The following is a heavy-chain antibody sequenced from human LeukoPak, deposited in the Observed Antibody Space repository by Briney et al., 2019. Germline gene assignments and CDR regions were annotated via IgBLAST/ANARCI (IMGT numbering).Heavy chain of an antibody. D-gene: IGHD3-10*01. CDR1: GYTFANYD. J-gene: IGHJ4*02. CDR3: ARGPFGSGSYQDY. Sequence: ASVKVSCKASGYTFANYDINWVRQATGQGLEWMGWMNPNSGDTGYVQKFQGRVSMTRSTSINTAYMELSSLRSEDTAVYYCARGPFGSGSYQDYWGQGTLVTVSS. CDR2: MNPNSGDT. V-gene: IGHV1-8*01.